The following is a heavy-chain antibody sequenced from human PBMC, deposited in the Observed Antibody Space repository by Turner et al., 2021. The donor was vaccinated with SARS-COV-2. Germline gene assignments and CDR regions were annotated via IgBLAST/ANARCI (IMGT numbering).Heavy chain of an antibody. CDR1: GFTFCNYA. CDR3: AKVGGWELRRKWFFDL. V-gene: IGHV3-23*01. Sequence: EVQLLESGGGLVQPGGSLRLFCTASGFTFCNYAMSWVRQAPGKGLEWVSFLSGSGDSTYHADSVKGRFTISRDNSKNTLYLQMNSLRAEDTAVYYCAKVGGWELRRKWFFDLWGRGTLVSVSS. CDR2: LSGSGDST. D-gene: IGHD1-26*01. J-gene: IGHJ2*01.